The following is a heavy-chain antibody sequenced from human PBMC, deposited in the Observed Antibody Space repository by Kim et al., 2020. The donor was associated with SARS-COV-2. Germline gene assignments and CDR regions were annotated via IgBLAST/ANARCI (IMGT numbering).Heavy chain of an antibody. CDR1: GFSFSNYA. CDR2: ITRSGGSP. D-gene: IGHD7-27*01. J-gene: IGHJ4*02. Sequence: GGSLRLSCAASGFSFSNYAMSWVRQAPGKGLEWVSGITRSGGSPYYADSVKGRFTITRDNSKNTLYMERNSLRAEDTAVYYCTKHPRLDWGSYYFDYWGQGTLVTVSS. CDR3: TKHPRLDWGSYYFDY. V-gene: IGHV3-23*01.